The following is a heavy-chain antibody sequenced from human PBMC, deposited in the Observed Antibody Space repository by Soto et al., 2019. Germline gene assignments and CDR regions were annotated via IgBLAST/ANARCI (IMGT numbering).Heavy chain of an antibody. V-gene: IGHV1-18*01. D-gene: IGHD6-19*01. CDR2: ISAYNGNT. CDR1: GYTFTSYG. CDR3: ARDQQWLVRYYFDY. Sequence: ASVKVSCKASGYTFTSYGISWVRQAPGQGLEWMGWISAYNGNTNYAQKLQGRVTMTTDTSTSTAYMELRSLRSDDTAVYYCARDQQWLVRYYFDYWGQGTLVTVSS. J-gene: IGHJ4*02.